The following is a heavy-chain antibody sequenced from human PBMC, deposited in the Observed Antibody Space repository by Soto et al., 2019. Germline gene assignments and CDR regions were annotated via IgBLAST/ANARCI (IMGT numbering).Heavy chain of an antibody. CDR2: IYYTGTT. Sequence: SETLSLTCTVSYASINNYHWTWIRQPPGKGLEWIAYIYYTGTTNFNPSLKSRVTISMDTSKNQFSLKLSSVTAADTAVYYCAGGYGGNFDYWGQGTLVTVSS. CDR3: AGGYGGNFDY. D-gene: IGHD5-18*01. CDR1: YASINNYH. V-gene: IGHV4-59*12. J-gene: IGHJ4*02.